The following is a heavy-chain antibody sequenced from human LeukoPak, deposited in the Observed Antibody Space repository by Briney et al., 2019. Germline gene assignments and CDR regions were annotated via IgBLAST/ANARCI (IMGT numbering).Heavy chain of an antibody. Sequence: WGSLRLSCAASGFTFSSYWMSWVRQAPGKGLEWVANIKQDGSEKYCVDSVKGRFTISRDNAKNSLYLQMNSLRAEDTAVYYCARKEQWLVLNWFDPWGQGTLVTVSS. CDR1: GFTFSSYW. J-gene: IGHJ5*02. V-gene: IGHV3-7*01. D-gene: IGHD6-19*01. CDR2: IKQDGSEK. CDR3: ARKEQWLVLNWFDP.